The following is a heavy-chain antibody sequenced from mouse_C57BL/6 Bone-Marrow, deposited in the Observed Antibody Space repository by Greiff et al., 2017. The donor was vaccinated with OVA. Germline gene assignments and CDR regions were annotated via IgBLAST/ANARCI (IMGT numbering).Heavy chain of an antibody. CDR2: SRNKANDYTT. D-gene: IGHD2-2*01. CDR3: ARDGGYGYGGAFAY. V-gene: IGHV7-1*01. CDR1: GFTFSDFY. Sequence: EVKLMESGGGLVQSGRSLRLSCATSGFTFSDFYMEWVRQAPGKGLEWIAASRNKANDYTTESSASVQGRFIVSRATSQSILYLQMNALRAEDTDIDYCARDGGYGYGGAFAYWGQGTLVTVSA. J-gene: IGHJ3*01.